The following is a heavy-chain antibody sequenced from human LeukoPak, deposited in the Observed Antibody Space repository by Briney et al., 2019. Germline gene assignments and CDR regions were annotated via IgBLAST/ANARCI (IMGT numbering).Heavy chain of an antibody. J-gene: IGHJ4*02. D-gene: IGHD2-2*01. Sequence: ASVKVSCKASGYRFTSYDMHWVRQAPGQGLEWMGIINPSGGSTSYAQRFQGRVAMTRDTSTTTVYMEVNSLTSEDTAVYFCARDGPTAAPFDFWGQGTLVTVSS. CDR1: GYRFTSYD. CDR2: INPSGGST. V-gene: IGHV1-46*01. CDR3: ARDGPTAAPFDF.